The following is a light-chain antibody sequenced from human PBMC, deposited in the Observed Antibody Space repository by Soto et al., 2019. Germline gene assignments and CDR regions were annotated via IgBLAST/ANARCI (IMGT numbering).Light chain of an antibody. CDR3: QQLNGYPIT. CDR1: QDISNY. Sequence: DIQLTQSPSFLSASVGDRVTITCRASQDISNYLVWYQQKPGKAPKLLIYAASTLQSGVPSRFSGSASGTEFTLTISSLQAEDSATYYCQQLNGYPITFGQGTRLEIQ. J-gene: IGKJ5*01. V-gene: IGKV1-9*01. CDR2: AAS.